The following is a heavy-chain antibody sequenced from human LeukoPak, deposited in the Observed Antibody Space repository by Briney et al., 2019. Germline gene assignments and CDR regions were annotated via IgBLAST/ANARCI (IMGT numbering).Heavy chain of an antibody. D-gene: IGHD3-22*01. CDR2: INPSGGST. CDR3: ARDRDDSSGYYSLIPNWYFDL. Sequence: ASVKVSCKASGYTFTSYYMHWVRQAPGQGLEWMGIINPSGGSTSYAQKFQGRVTMTRDTSTSTVYMEPSSLRSEDTAVYYCARDRDDSSGYYSLIPNWYFDLWGRGTLVTVSS. J-gene: IGHJ2*01. V-gene: IGHV1-46*01. CDR1: GYTFTSYY.